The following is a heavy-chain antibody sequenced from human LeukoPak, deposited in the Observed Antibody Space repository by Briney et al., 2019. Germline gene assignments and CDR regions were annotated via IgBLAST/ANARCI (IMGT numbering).Heavy chain of an antibody. CDR2: ITSSSRYT. CDR1: VFTLS. Sequence: GGSLRLSCAASVFTLSMNWVRQAPGKGLEWVSSITSSSRYTFYADSVKGRFTISRDNAKNSLYLQMNSLRAEDTAVYYCARAQSGSVDYWGQGTLVTVSS. D-gene: IGHD1-26*01. J-gene: IGHJ4*02. CDR3: ARAQSGSVDY. V-gene: IGHV3-21*01.